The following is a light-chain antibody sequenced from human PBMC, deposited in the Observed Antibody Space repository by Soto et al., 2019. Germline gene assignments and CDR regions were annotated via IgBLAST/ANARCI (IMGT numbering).Light chain of an antibody. V-gene: IGKV3-11*01. J-gene: IGKJ3*01. CDR1: QSVSSY. Sequence: EIVLTQSPATLSLSPGERATLSCRASQSVSSYLAWYQRKPGQAPRLLIYDASNRATSIPARFSGSGSGTDFTLTISSLEPEDFAVYYCQQRSNWLFTFGPGTKVDIK. CDR3: QQRSNWLFT. CDR2: DAS.